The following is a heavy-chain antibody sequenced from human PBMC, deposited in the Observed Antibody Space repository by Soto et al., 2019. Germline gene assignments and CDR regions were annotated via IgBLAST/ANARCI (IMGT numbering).Heavy chain of an antibody. J-gene: IGHJ6*02. CDR2: INTDGSTT. CDR1: GFTFSSYW. V-gene: IGHV3-74*01. Sequence: GGSLRLSCAASGFTFSSYWMHWVRHTPGKGLVWVSRINTDGSTTAYADSVKGRFTISRDNAKNTLYLQMNSLRAEDTAVYYCATPTGYYYYGMDVWGQGTTVTVSS. CDR3: ATPTGYYYYGMDV.